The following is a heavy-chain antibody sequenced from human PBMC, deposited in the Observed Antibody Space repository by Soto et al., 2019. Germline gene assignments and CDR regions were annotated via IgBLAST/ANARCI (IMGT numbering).Heavy chain of an antibody. CDR2: IIPISDTT. V-gene: IGHV1-69*01. Sequence: QVQLVQSGAEVKKPGSSVKVSCKASGGTFSSYAISWVRQAPGQGLEWMGGIIPISDTTNYAQKFQGRVKITADASTSTAYRELSSLRSEDTAVYYCARPQGSITSLEIDYYYYYGMDVWGQGTTVTVSS. J-gene: IGHJ6*02. CDR3: ARPQGSITSLEIDYYYYYGMDV. D-gene: IGHD2-2*01. CDR1: GGTFSSYA.